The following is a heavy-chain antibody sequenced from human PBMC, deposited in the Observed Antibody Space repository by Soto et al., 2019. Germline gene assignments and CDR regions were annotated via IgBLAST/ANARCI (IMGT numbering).Heavy chain of an antibody. J-gene: IGHJ5*02. CDR1: GGSISSGGYY. CDR3: ARSFGSSSSWFDP. V-gene: IGHV4-31*03. Sequence: QVQLQESGPGLVKPSQTLSLTCTVSGGSISSGGYYWSWIRQHPGKGLEWIGYIYYSGSTYYNPSHKGRVTHSVDTFKDQFFLEPRSVTAADTAVYYCARSFGSSSSWFDPWGQGTLVTVSS. D-gene: IGHD6-13*01. CDR2: IYYSGST.